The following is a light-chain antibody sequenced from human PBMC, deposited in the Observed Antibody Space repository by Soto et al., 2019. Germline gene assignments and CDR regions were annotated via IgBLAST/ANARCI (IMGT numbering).Light chain of an antibody. CDR2: GVS. J-gene: IGKJ1*01. Sequence: EIVLTQSPGTLSLSPGESATLSCRASQSVNSNFFAWYQQKPGQAPRLLIYGVSTRAPGIPDRFTGSGSGTDFALTVGGLEPEDFAIYYCQQYGNSPRTFGQGTRVDVK. CDR3: QQYGNSPRT. V-gene: IGKV3-20*01. CDR1: QSVNSNF.